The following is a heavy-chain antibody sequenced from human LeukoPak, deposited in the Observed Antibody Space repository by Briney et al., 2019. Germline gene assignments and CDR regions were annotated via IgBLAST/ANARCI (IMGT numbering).Heavy chain of an antibody. CDR3: ARQPRDGYFRYFDL. Sequence: SETLSLTCTVSGGSISSYYWSWIRQPPGKGLEWIGYIYYSGSTNYNPSLKSRVTISVDTSKNQFSLKLSSVTAADTAVYYCARQPRDGYFRYFDLWGRGTLVTVSS. J-gene: IGHJ2*01. V-gene: IGHV4-59*08. D-gene: IGHD5-12*01. CDR2: IYYSGST. CDR1: GGSISSYY.